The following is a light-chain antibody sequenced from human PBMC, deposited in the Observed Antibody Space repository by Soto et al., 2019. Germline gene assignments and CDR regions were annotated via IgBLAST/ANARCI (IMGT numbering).Light chain of an antibody. CDR1: QSVSSSY. CDR2: GAS. J-gene: IGKJ4*01. CDR3: RQYNNWPPLT. Sequence: EIVLTQSPGTLSLSPGERATLSCRASQSVSSSYLAWYQQKPGQAPRLLIYGASSRATGIPDRFSGSGSGTDFTLTISRLEPEDFAVYYCRQYNNWPPLTFGGGTKVDIK. V-gene: IGKV3-20*01.